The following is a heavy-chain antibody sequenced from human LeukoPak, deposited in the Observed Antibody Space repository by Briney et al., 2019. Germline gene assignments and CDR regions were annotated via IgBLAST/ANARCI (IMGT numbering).Heavy chain of an antibody. CDR2: VYMGGTT. V-gene: IGHV3-66*01. CDR1: GFTVSTNY. J-gene: IGHJ4*02. D-gene: IGHD5-18*01. CDR3: ARGLLRDGYTYSYSFDY. Sequence: TGGSLRLSCAASGFTVSTNYMNWVRQAPGKGPEWVSLVYMGGTTYYADSVKGRFTISRDITKNTIYLQMNNLRAEDTAAYYCARGLLRDGYTYSYSFDYWGQGTLVTVSS.